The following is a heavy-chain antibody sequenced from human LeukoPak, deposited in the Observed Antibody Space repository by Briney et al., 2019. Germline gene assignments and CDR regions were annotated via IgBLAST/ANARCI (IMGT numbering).Heavy chain of an antibody. D-gene: IGHD4-23*01. CDR3: ARGNYGGNSYDAFDI. CDR2: IDPNSGGT. Sequence: VASVKVSCKASGYTFTYYYMHWVRQAPGQGLEWMAWIDPNSGGTNYAQKFQGRVTMTRDTSISTAYMELSRLTSDDTAVYYCARGNYGGNSYDAFDIWGQGTMVTVSS. J-gene: IGHJ3*02. CDR1: GYTFTYYY. V-gene: IGHV1-2*02.